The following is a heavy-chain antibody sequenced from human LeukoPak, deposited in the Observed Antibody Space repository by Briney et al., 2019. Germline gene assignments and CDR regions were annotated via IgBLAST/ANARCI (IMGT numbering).Heavy chain of an antibody. D-gene: IGHD2-15*01. CDR2: IHSDGTTT. J-gene: IGHJ5*02. V-gene: IGHV3-74*01. CDR1: GFTFSSYW. Sequence: QTGGSLRLSCAASGFTFSSYWMHWVRQAPGKGLVWVSRIHSDGTTTSYADSVKGRFTVSRDNAKNTLTLQMNSLRAEDTAVYYCSRGRYCTVGSCSSAWFDPWGQGALVTVSS. CDR3: SRGRYCTVGSCSSAWFDP.